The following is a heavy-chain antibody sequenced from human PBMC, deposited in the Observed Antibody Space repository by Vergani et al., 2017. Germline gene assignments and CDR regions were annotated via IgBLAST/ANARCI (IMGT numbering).Heavy chain of an antibody. D-gene: IGHD2-15*01. CDR2: ISSSGSTI. J-gene: IGHJ4*02. CDR3: AGEIGYCSGGSCYSLGYFDY. CDR1: GFTFSSYE. Sequence: EVQLVESGGGLVQPGGSLRLSCAASGFTFSSYEMNWVRQAPGKGLEWVSYISSSGSTIYYADSVKGRFTISRDNAKNSLYLQMNSLRAEDTAVYYCAGEIGYCSGGSCYSLGYFDYWGQGTLVTVSS. V-gene: IGHV3-48*03.